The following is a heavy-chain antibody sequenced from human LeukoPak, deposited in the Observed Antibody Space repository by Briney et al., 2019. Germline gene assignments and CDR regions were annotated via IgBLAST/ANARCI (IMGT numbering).Heavy chain of an antibody. J-gene: IGHJ3*02. Sequence: QTGGSLRLSCVASGFTFSSYWMSWVRQAPGKGLEWVANIKQDGSEKYYVDSLKGRFTISRDNAKNSLYLQMNSLRAEDTAVYYCAKDFRKARFTVGVSRWDDAFDIWGQGTMVTVSS. D-gene: IGHD3-16*01. V-gene: IGHV3-7*01. CDR2: IKQDGSEK. CDR1: GFTFSSYW. CDR3: AKDFRKARFTVGVSRWDDAFDI.